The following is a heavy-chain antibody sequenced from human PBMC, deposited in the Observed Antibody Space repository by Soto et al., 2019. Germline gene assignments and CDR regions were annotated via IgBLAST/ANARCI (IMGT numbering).Heavy chain of an antibody. Sequence: QVQLVQSGAEVKKPGSSVKVSCKASGGTFSSYAISWVRQAPGQGLEWMGGIIPIFGTANYAQKFQGRVTITADKSTGTAYMELSSLRSEQTAVYYCARVGRELDTMRSYFDYWGRGPLLTVSS. CDR1: GGTFSSYA. CDR2: IIPIFGTA. CDR3: ARVGRELDTMRSYFDY. J-gene: IGHJ4*02. D-gene: IGHD3-10*01. V-gene: IGHV1-69*06.